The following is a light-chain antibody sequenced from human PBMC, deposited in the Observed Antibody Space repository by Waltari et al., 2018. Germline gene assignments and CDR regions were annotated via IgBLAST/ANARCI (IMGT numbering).Light chain of an antibody. CDR2: EVS. V-gene: IGLV2-14*01. J-gene: IGLJ2*01. CDR3: NSYTSSSSLDGSVV. CDR1: NTDVGAYNY. Sequence: QSALTQPASVSGSPGQSITISCTGTNTDVGAYNYVSWFQQHPGKAPKLILYEVSNRPSGVSNRFSGSKSGNTASLTISGLQAEDEADYHCNSYTSSSSLDGSVVFGGGTKVTVL.